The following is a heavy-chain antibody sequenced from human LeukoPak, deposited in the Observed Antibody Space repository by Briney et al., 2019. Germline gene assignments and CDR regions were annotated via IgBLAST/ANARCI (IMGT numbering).Heavy chain of an antibody. CDR3: ARRRRGYCSSTSCYRGWFDP. D-gene: IGHD2-2*02. V-gene: IGHV1-8*01. CDR1: GYTFTSYD. CDR2: MNPNSGNT. J-gene: IGHJ5*02. Sequence: ASVKVSCKASGYTFTSYDINWVRQATGQGLEWMGWMNPNSGNTGYAQKFQGRVTMTRNTSISTAYMELSSLRSEDTAVHYCARRRRGYCSSTSCYRGWFDPWGQGTLVTVSS.